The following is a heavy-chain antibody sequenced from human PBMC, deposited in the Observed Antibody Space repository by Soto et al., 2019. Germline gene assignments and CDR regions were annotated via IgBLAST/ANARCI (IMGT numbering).Heavy chain of an antibody. CDR1: GFTFGNAW. D-gene: IGHD2-8*01. CDR2: IKSKTDGGTT. Sequence: EVQLVESGGGLVKPGGSLRLSCAASGFTFGNAWMSWVRQAPGRGLEWVGRIKSKTDGGTTNYAAPVKDRFTISRDDSKNMLYLQMNSLKTEDTAVYDCTTPHGRNAFDIWGQGTMVTVSS. J-gene: IGHJ3*02. V-gene: IGHV3-15*01. CDR3: TTPHGRNAFDI.